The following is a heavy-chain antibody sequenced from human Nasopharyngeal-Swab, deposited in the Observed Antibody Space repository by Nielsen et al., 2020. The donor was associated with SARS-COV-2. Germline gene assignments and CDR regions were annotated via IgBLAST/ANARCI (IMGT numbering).Heavy chain of an antibody. CDR3: ARGRDPSWAYFGY. CDR1: GGSFSGYY. V-gene: IGHV4-34*01. CDR2: INHSGST. Sequence: GSLRLSCAVYGGSFSGYYWSWIRQPPGKGLEWIGEINHSGSTNYNPSLKSRVTISVDTSKNQFSLKLSSVTAADTAVYYCARGRDPSWAYFGYWGQGTLVTVSS. J-gene: IGHJ4*02. D-gene: IGHD2-2*01.